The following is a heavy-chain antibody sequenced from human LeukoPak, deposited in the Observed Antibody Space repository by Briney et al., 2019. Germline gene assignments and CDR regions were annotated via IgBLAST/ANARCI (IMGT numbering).Heavy chain of an antibody. J-gene: IGHJ5*02. V-gene: IGHV4-4*07. CDR2: IYTGGSA. CDR1: GGSISNYY. CDR3: AREPHP. Sequence: SETLSLTCTVSGGSISNYYWTWIRQPAGKGLEWIGRIYTGGSASYNPSLGSRVTMSVDTSKNQLSLKPTSVTAADTAVYYCAREPHPWGQGTLVTVSS.